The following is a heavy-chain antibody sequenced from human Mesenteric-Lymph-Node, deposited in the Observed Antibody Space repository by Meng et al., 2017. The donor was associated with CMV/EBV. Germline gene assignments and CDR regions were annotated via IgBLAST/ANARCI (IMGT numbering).Heavy chain of an antibody. CDR1: GGSFSGYY. V-gene: IGHV4-34*01. CDR2: INHSGST. CDR3: ARVQSQSRTDAFDI. Sequence: GSLRLSCAVYGGSFSGYYWSWIRQPPGKGLEWIGEINHSGSTNYNPSLKSRVTISIDTSKNQFSLNLRSVTAADTAMYYCARVQSQSRTDAFDIWGQGTMVTVSS. D-gene: IGHD4-11*01. J-gene: IGHJ3*02.